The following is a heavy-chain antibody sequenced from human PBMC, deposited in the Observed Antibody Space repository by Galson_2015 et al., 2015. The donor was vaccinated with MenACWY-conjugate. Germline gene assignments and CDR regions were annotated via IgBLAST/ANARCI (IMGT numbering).Heavy chain of an antibody. CDR2: FDPEDGET. Sequence: SVKVSCKVSGYTLTELSMHWVRQAPGKGLEWMGGFDPEDGETIYAQKFQGRVTMTEDTSTDTAYMELSSLRSEDTAVYYCATSVTTGNYYGMDVWGQGTTVTVSS. D-gene: IGHD4-17*01. J-gene: IGHJ6*02. CDR1: GYTLTELS. V-gene: IGHV1-24*01. CDR3: ATSVTTGNYYGMDV.